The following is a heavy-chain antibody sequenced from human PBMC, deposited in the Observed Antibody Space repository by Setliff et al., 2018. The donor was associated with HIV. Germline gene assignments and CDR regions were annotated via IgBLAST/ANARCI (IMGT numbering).Heavy chain of an antibody. CDR2: VYWNGNNL. D-gene: IGHD2-2*01. J-gene: IGHJ6*03. V-gene: IGHV3-9*01. CDR3: ARGGGQYVIVVAASMNMPGYLHYYYMDV. Sequence: GGSLRLSCAASGFTFHEYAMHWVRQAPGKGLEWVSGVYWNGNNLGYAESVQGRFIISRDNAKKSLYLQMNGLRAEDTAVYYCARGGGQYVIVVAASMNMPGYLHYYYMDVWGRGSTVTVSS. CDR1: GFTFHEYA.